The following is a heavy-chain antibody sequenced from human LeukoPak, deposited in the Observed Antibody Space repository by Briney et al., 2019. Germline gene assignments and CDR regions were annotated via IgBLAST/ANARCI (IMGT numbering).Heavy chain of an antibody. V-gene: IGHV3-23*01. J-gene: IGHJ4*02. CDR3: ANQVQYSSSWYSGPVFDY. D-gene: IGHD6-13*01. CDR2: ISGSGGST. CDR1: GFTFSSYA. Sequence: GGSLRLSCAASGFTFSSYAMSWVRQAPGKGLEWVSAISGSGGSTYYADSVKGRFTISRDNSKNTLYLQMNSLRAEDTAVYYCANQVQYSSSWYSGPVFDYWGQGTLVTVSS.